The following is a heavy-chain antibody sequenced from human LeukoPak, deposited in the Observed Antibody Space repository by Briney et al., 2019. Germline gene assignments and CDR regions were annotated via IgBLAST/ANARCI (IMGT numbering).Heavy chain of an antibody. D-gene: IGHD3-3*01. CDR3: ASPYYDFWSGYFLLYYLDY. Sequence: GGSLRLSCAASGFTFSSYAMHWVRQAPGKGLEWVAVISYDGSNKYYADSVKGRFTISRDNSKNTLYLQMNSLRAEDTAVYYCASPYYDFWSGYFLLYYLDYWGQGTLVTVSS. CDR1: GFTFSSYA. J-gene: IGHJ4*02. V-gene: IGHV3-30*04. CDR2: ISYDGSNK.